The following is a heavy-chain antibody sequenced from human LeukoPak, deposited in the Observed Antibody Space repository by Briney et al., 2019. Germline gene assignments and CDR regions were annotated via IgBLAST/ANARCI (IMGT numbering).Heavy chain of an antibody. CDR1: GFTFSSYS. Sequence: GSLRLSCAASGFTFSSYSMNWVRQPPGKGLEWIGTIHHTGSTDYNPSLKSRVTISLDTSKNQFSLKLSSVTAPDTAVYYCARLTMVGGFDPWGQGTLVTVSS. D-gene: IGHD4/OR15-4a*01. CDR2: IHHTGST. J-gene: IGHJ5*02. V-gene: IGHV4-38-2*01. CDR3: ARLTMVGGFDP.